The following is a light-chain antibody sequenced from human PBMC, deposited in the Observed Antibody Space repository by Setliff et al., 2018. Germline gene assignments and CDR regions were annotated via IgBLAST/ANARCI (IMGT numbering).Light chain of an antibody. V-gene: IGLV2-8*01. Sequence: QSVLTQPPSASGSPGQSVTISCTGTRSDVGGYNHVSWYQQHPDKAPKVIIYEVSVRPSGVPDRFSGSKSGNTASLTVSGLRAEDEADYFCCSYAGSNNYVFGTGTKVTVL. CDR2: EVS. J-gene: IGLJ1*01. CDR3: CSYAGSNNYV. CDR1: RSDVGGYNH.